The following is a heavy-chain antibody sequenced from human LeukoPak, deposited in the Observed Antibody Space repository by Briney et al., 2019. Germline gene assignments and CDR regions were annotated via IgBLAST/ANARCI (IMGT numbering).Heavy chain of an antibody. J-gene: IGHJ4*02. Sequence: GGSLRLSCAASGFTFSNAWMSWVRQAPGKGLEWVSVIYSGGSTYYADSVKGRFTISRDNSKNTLYLQMNSLRAEDTAVYYCARVRYSDSSVLTRKRSYYFDYWGQGTLVTVSS. CDR2: IYSGGST. CDR3: ARVRYSDSSVLTRKRSYYFDY. V-gene: IGHV3-66*01. CDR1: GFTFSNAW. D-gene: IGHD3-22*01.